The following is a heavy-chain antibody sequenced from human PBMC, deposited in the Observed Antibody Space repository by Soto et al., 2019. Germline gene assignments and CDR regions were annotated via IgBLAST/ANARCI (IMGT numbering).Heavy chain of an antibody. CDR2: TYYSGST. CDR3: ARQSGSYPSASFDY. V-gene: IGHV4-39*01. CDR1: GGSISSSSYY. D-gene: IGHD1-26*01. J-gene: IGHJ4*02. Sequence: SETLSLTCTVSGGSISSSSYYWGWIRQPPGKGLEWIGSTYYSGSTYYNPSLKSRVTISVDTSKNQFSPNLSSVTAADTAVYYCARQSGSYPSASFDYWGQGTLVTV.